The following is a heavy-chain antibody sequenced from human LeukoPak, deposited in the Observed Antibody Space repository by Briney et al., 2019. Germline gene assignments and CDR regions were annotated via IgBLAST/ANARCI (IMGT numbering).Heavy chain of an antibody. J-gene: IGHJ4*02. CDR3: ATASIAARHFDY. D-gene: IGHD6-6*01. CDR2: IIPIFGTA. CDR1: GGTFSSYA. Sequence: SVEVSCKASGGTFSSYAISWVRQAPGQGLEWMGGIIPIFGTANYAQKFQGRVTITTDESTSTAYMELSSLRSEDTAVYYCATASIAARHFDYWGQGTLVTVSS. V-gene: IGHV1-69*05.